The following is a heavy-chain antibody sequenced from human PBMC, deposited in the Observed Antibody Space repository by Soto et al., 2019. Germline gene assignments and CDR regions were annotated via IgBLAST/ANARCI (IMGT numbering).Heavy chain of an antibody. D-gene: IGHD3-3*01. J-gene: IGHJ5*02. CDR1: GWSVHGYA. V-gene: IGHV4-34*01. CDR2: INHTGGT. Sequence: SETLSLTWAVYGWSVHGYAWKRLPKPPGKGLEWIGEINHTGGTHYNPSLKSRVTMSVDTSKNQFSLRLSSVTAADTAIYYCATRITVFGLLIPPFDPWGQGTQVTVS. CDR3: ATRITVFGLLIPPFDP.